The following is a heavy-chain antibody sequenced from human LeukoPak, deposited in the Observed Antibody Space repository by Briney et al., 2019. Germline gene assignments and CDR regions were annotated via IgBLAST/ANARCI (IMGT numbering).Heavy chain of an antibody. V-gene: IGHV3-48*01. CDR2: ITRSSDLI. J-gene: IGHJ6*03. CDR3: ARVSLYHYYMDV. Sequence: GGSLRLSCAASGFTFSSYSINWVRQAPGKGLEWVSYITRSSDLIYYADSVKGRFIVSRDNAGNSMSLQMNSLRAEDMAVYYCARVSLYHYYMDVWGKGTTVTVSS. CDR1: GFTFSSYS.